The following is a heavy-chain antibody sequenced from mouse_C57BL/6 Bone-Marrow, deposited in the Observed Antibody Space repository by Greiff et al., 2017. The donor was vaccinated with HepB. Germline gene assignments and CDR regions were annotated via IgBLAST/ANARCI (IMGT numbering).Heavy chain of an antibody. J-gene: IGHJ1*03. CDR1: GFSLSTFGMG. D-gene: IGHD1-1*01. Sequence: QVTLKVSGPGILQPSQTLSLTCSFSGFSLSTFGMGVGWIRQPSGKGLEWLAHIWWDDDKYYNPALKSRLTISKDTSKNQVFLKIANVDTADTATYYCARPYYYGSSYDWYFDVWGTGTTVTVSS. CDR3: ARPYYYGSSYDWYFDV. V-gene: IGHV8-8*01. CDR2: IWWDDDK.